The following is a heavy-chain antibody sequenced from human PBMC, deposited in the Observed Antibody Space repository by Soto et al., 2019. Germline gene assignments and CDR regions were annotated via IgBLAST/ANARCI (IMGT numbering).Heavy chain of an antibody. D-gene: IGHD1-20*01. CDR1: GGSFSGYD. CDR2: INHRGIT. V-gene: IGHV4-34*01. CDR3: ARGRTLLTGTSLDY. Sequence: SETLSLTGAVYGGSFSGYDCTWIRQPPWKGLEWIGEINHRGITNYKPSLRSRVTISVDTSKNQLSLKVNSVTAADTAVYYCARGRTLLTGTSLDYWGQGTLLAVCS. J-gene: IGHJ4*02.